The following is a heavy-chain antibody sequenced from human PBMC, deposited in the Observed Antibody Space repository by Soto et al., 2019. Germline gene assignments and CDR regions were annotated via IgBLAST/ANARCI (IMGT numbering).Heavy chain of an antibody. CDR2: ISYDGSNK. CDR3: AKGGRTGTTDY. D-gene: IGHD1-7*01. V-gene: IGHV3-30*18. CDR1: GFTFSSYG. Sequence: GGSLRLSCAASGFTFSSYGMHWVRQAPGKGLEWVAVISYDGSNKYYADSVKGRFTISRDNSKNTLYLQMNSLRADDTAVYYCAKGGRTGTTDYWGQGTLVTVSS. J-gene: IGHJ4*02.